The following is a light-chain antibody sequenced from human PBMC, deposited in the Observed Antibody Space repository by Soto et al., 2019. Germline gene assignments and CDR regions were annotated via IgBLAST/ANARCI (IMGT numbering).Light chain of an antibody. CDR3: QQYNSYPWT. Sequence: DIQMTQSPSTMSASVGDRVTITCRASQSISSWLAWYQQKPGKAPKLLIYDASSLESGVPSRFSVSGSGTEFTLTISSLQTDDFATYYCQQYNSYPWTFGQGTKVDIK. J-gene: IGKJ1*01. CDR1: QSISSW. V-gene: IGKV1-5*01. CDR2: DAS.